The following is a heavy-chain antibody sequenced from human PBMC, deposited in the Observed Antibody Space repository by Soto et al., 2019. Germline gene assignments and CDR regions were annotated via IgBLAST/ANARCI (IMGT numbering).Heavy chain of an antibody. CDR3: ARHVMTGPYNYSCSGLDV. CDR2: IYYSGST. V-gene: IGHV4-39*01. Sequence: QLQLRESGPGLVKPSETLSLTCSVSGGSITSSGYYWGWIRQPPGKGLEWIGNIYYSGSTYYNPSLKTRVTMSVDTSKNQFSLNLSSVTAADTAVYFCARHVMTGPYNYSCSGLDVWGQGTTVTVSS. J-gene: IGHJ6*02. CDR1: GGSITSSGYY. D-gene: IGHD3-9*01.